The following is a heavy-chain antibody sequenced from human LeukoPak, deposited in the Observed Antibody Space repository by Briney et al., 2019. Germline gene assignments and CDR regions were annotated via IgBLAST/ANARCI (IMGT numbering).Heavy chain of an antibody. CDR2: IWYDGTNK. CDR1: GFTFSSYG. Sequence: PGRSLRLSCAASGFTFSSYGMHWVRQAPGKGLEWVAIIWYDGTNKYYADSVKDRFTISRDNSKNTLQLQMNSLRAEDTAVYYCARIGAGSSRDYWGQGTLVTVSS. J-gene: IGHJ4*02. CDR3: ARIGAGSSRDY. D-gene: IGHD6-13*01. V-gene: IGHV3-33*01.